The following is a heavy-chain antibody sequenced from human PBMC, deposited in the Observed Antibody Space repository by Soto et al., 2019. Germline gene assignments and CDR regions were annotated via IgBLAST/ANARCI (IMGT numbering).Heavy chain of an antibody. CDR2: ISYDGSNK. J-gene: IGHJ4*02. Sequence: QVQLVESGGGVVQPWRSLRLSCAASGFTFSSYGMHWVRQAPGKGLEWVAVISYDGSNKYYADYVKGRFTISRDNSKNTLYLQMNSLRAEDTAVYYCAKDPTAYCGGDCYEYFDYWGQGTLVTVSS. V-gene: IGHV3-30*18. CDR1: GFTFSSYG. D-gene: IGHD2-21*02. CDR3: AKDPTAYCGGDCYEYFDY.